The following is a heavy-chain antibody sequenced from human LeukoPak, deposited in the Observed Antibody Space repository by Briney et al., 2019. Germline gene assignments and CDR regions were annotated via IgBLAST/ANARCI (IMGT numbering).Heavy chain of an antibody. CDR1: GFHFGSYG. Sequence: PGGSLRLSCAASGFHFGSYGMHWVRQAPGKGLQWVAFIRYHGSDRYYADSVKGRFTISRDNAKNSLYLQMSSLKAEDTALYYCARDRTSGFRNDFDSWGQGTLVTVSP. CDR3: ARDRTSGFRNDFDS. CDR2: IRYHGSDR. D-gene: IGHD6-19*01. V-gene: IGHV3-30*02. J-gene: IGHJ4*02.